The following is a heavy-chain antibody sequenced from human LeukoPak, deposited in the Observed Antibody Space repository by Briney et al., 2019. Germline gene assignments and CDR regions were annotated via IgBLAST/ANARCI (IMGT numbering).Heavy chain of an antibody. CDR2: IRYDGSNK. D-gene: IGHD3-22*01. CDR1: GFTFSSYG. V-gene: IGHV3-30*02. Sequence: GSLRLSCAASGFTFSSYGMHWVRQAPGKGLEWVAFIRYDGSNKYYADSVKGRFTISRDNSKNTLYLQMNSLRAEDTAVYYCAKIGYYYDSSGYHYYYYYYMDVWGKGTTVTVSS. J-gene: IGHJ6*03. CDR3: AKIGYYYDSSGYHYYYYYYMDV.